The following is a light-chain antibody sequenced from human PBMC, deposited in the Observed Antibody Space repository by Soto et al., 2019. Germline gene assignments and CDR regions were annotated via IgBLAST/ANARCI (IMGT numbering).Light chain of an antibody. CDR2: AAS. V-gene: IGKV1-27*01. CDR3: RQYNSAPHT. J-gene: IGKJ2*01. Sequence: DIQMTQSPSSLSASVGDRVTITCRASQGISNYLAWYQQKPGKVPKLLIYAASTLQSGVPSRFSGSGSGTTFTITISSLQHEDVATYYCRQYNSAPHTFGQGTKLEIK. CDR1: QGISNY.